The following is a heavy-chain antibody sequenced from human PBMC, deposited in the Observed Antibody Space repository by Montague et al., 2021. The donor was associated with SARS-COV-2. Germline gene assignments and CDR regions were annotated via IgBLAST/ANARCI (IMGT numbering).Heavy chain of an antibody. J-gene: IGHJ5*02. Sequence: SETLSLTCDVSGGSISSDNWWSWVRQSPGKGLEWIGEIFHSGSTNYNPSLKSRVTMSVDKSKNDFSLKLSPVTAADTAMYYCARRITMVRGVTKRDNWFDPWGRGILVTVSS. CDR2: IFHSGST. CDR1: GGSISSDNW. D-gene: IGHD3-10*01. CDR3: ARRITMVRGVTKRDNWFDP. V-gene: IGHV4-4*02.